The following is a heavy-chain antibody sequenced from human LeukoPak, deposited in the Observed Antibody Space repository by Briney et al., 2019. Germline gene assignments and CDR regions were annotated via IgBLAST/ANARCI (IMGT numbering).Heavy chain of an antibody. CDR1: GGTVSIYV. Sequence: ASVKVSFKASGGTVSIYVISWVRQAPGQGLEWMGGVLPIFGTAIYAQKWQGRVTITADESTSTAYMELRSLRSEDTAIYYCARAEDQGRYFDWLPGFAPWGQGTLVIVSS. CDR3: ARAEDQGRYFDWLPGFAP. CDR2: VLPIFGTA. V-gene: IGHV1-69*13. J-gene: IGHJ5*02. D-gene: IGHD3-9*01.